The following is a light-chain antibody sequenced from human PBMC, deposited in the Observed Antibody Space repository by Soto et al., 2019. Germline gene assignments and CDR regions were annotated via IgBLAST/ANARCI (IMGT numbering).Light chain of an antibody. J-gene: IGKJ1*01. V-gene: IGKV3-20*01. CDR3: QQYGSSGT. Sequence: EIVLTQSPATLSLSPWKGAPISXMASQSVGGNSLAWYQQKPGQAPRLLIYDASNRATGIPDRFSGSGSGTDFTLTISRLEPEDFAVYYCQQYGSSGTFGQGTKVDIK. CDR1: QSVGGNS. CDR2: DAS.